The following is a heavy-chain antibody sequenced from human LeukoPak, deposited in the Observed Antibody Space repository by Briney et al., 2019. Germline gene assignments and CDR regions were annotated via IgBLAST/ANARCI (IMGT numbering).Heavy chain of an antibody. Sequence: GPTLFNPTPTLTLTCSFSGFSRRTGEMGVGWIRQPPGKALEWLALIYLYDDQRYSPSLKSTLPIPKDTSKDQVVLTMSNMDPVDTATYYCARRAGGSSFDFWGPGTLVPVSS. CDR2: IYLYDDQ. CDR1: GFSRRTGEMG. V-gene: IGHV2-5*01. CDR3: ARRAGGSSFDF. D-gene: IGHD3-10*01. J-gene: IGHJ4*02.